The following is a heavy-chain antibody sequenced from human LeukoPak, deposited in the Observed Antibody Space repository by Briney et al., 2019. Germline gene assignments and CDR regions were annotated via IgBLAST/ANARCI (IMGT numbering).Heavy chain of an antibody. CDR1: GGSISSYY. CDR2: IYYSGST. D-gene: IGHD1-26*01. CDR3: ARGIGGNTGNFDY. J-gene: IGHJ4*02. Sequence: PSETLSLTCTVSGGSISSYYWSWIRQPPGKGLEWIGYIYYSGSTNYNPFLKSRVTISVDTSKNQFSLKLSSVTAADTAVYYCARGIGGNTGNFDYWGQGTLVTVSS. V-gene: IGHV4-59*01.